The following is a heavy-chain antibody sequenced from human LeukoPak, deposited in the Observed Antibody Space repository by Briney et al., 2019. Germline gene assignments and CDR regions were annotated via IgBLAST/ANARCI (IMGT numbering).Heavy chain of an antibody. J-gene: IGHJ4*02. Sequence: GGSLRLSCAASGFTFSSYGMHWVRQAPGKGLEWVAFIRYDGSNKYYADSVKGRFTISRDNSKNTLYLQMNSLRAEDTAVYYCANTGGSYGGFDYWGQGTLVTVSS. CDR1: GFTFSSYG. D-gene: IGHD1-26*01. CDR2: IRYDGSNK. V-gene: IGHV3-30*02. CDR3: ANTGGSYGGFDY.